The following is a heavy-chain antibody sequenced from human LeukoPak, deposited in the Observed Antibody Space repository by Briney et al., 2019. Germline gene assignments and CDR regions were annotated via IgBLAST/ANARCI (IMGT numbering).Heavy chain of an antibody. Sequence: SSEALSLTCAVYGGSFSGYYWSWIRQPPGKGLEWFGEINHSGSTNYNPSLKSRVTISVDTSKNQFSLKLSSVTAADTAVYYCARSPTYGDYDYWGQGTLVTVSS. CDR2: INHSGST. CDR3: ARSPTYGDYDY. V-gene: IGHV4-34*01. J-gene: IGHJ4*02. CDR1: GGSFSGYY. D-gene: IGHD4-17*01.